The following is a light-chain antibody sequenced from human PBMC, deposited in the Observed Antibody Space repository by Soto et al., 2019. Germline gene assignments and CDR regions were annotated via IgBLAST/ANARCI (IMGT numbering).Light chain of an antibody. Sequence: IQMTQSPTSLSASVGDRVTITCRASQNIANYLNWYQQKPGKAPNLLMYAVSSLQSGVPSSFSGSGSGTHFTLTISSLQPEDFATYYCQHSNTTPITFGQGTRLEIK. CDR1: QNIANY. CDR3: QHSNTTPIT. J-gene: IGKJ5*01. V-gene: IGKV1-39*01. CDR2: AVS.